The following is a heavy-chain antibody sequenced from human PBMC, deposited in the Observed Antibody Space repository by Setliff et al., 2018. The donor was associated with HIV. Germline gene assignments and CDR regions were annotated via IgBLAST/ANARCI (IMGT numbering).Heavy chain of an antibody. Sequence: SETLSLTCAVYGGSLSGYYWSWIRQPPGKGLEWIGEINHSGSTNYNPSLKSRVTVSVDTSKNQFPLRLSSVAAGDTAVYYCARSIVPVASGYYYFEYWGQGTLVTVSS. D-gene: IGHD3-3*01. CDR2: INHSGST. J-gene: IGHJ4*02. CDR3: ARSIVPVASGYYYFEY. V-gene: IGHV4-34*01. CDR1: GGSLSGYY.